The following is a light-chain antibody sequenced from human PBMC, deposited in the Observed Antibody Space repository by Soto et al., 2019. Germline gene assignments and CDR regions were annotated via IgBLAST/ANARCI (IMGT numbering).Light chain of an antibody. CDR1: QSVSSN. V-gene: IGKV3-15*01. Sequence: REMTQSPATLSVPPGDTATLSCRASQSVSSNVAWYQRRPGQAPRLLIYGASTRATGIPARFSGSGSGTHFTLTISSLQSEDFALYYCQQYNNWPPWTFGQGTKVEIK. CDR2: GAS. J-gene: IGKJ1*01. CDR3: QQYNNWPPWT.